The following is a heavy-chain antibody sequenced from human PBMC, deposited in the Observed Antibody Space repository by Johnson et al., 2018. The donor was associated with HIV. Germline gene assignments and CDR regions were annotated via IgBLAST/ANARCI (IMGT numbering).Heavy chain of an antibody. J-gene: IGHJ3*02. CDR1: GFIFSTYG. CDR2: IRYDGSNE. CDR3: AKEKDYGAFDI. D-gene: IGHD3-16*01. V-gene: IGHV3-30*02. Sequence: VQLVESGGGVVQPGGSLRLSCVASGFIFSTYGMHWVRQAPGKGLEWLAFIRYDGSNEYYVDSEKGRFTISRDNSKNTLYLQMNSLRAEDTAMYYCAKEKDYGAFDIWGQGTMVTVSS.